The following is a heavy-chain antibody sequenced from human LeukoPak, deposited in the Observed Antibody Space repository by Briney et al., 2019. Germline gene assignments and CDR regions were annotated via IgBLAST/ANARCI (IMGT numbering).Heavy chain of an antibody. J-gene: IGHJ4*02. V-gene: IGHV3-11*01. CDR3: ARDGGAIVATTGGFDY. D-gene: IGHD5-12*01. CDR1: GFTFSDYY. CDR2: ISSSGSTI. Sequence: GSLRLSCAASGFTFSDYYMSWIRQAPGKGLEWVSYISSSGSTIYYADSVKGRFTTSRDNAKNSLYLQMNSLRAEDTAVYYCARDGGAIVATTGGFDYWGQGTLVTVSS.